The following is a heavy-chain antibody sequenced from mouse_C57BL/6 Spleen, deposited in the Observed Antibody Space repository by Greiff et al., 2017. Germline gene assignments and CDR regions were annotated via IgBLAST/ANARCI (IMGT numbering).Heavy chain of an antibody. CDR1: EYEFPSHD. CDR3: ARQSGSSDWYFDV. CDR2: INSDGGST. D-gene: IGHD1-1*01. Sequence: EVKLQESGGGLVQPGESLKLSCESNEYEFPSHDMSWVRKTPEKRLELVAAINSDGGSTYYPDTMERRFSISRDNTKKTLYLQMSSLRSEDTALYYCARQSGSSDWYFDVWGTGTTVTVSS. V-gene: IGHV5-2*01. J-gene: IGHJ1*03.